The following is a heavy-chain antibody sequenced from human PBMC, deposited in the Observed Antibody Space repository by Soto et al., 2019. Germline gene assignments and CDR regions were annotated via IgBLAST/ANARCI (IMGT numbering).Heavy chain of an antibody. J-gene: IGHJ6*02. Sequence: QVQLVQSGAEVKKPGSSVKVSCKASGGTVSSYTISWVRQAPGQGLEWMGGIIPTFGTAYYAQKFQGRVTITADESTSTGYMELSSLRSEYTALYYCARPSCGAACYYYGMDVWGQGTAVTVSS. D-gene: IGHD2-21*01. CDR2: IIPTFGTA. V-gene: IGHV1-69*12. CDR3: ARPSCGAACYYYGMDV. CDR1: GGTVSSYT.